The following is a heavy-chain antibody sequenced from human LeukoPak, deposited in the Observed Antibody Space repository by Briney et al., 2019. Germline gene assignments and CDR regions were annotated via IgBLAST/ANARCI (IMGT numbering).Heavy chain of an antibody. CDR2: IYYSGTT. CDR1: GVSISSGGYY. Sequence: PSETLSLTCTVSGVSISSGGYYWTWIRQHPGKGLEWIGYIYYSGTTYYNPSLKSRVTIPLDTSKNQFSLKLSSVTAADTAVYYCATDSPNYYGMDVWGQGTTVTVSS. V-gene: IGHV4-31*03. CDR3: ATDSPNYYGMDV. J-gene: IGHJ6*02.